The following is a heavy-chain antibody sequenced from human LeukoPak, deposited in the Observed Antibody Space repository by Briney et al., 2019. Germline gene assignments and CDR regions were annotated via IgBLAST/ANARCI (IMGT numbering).Heavy chain of an antibody. J-gene: IGHJ4*02. V-gene: IGHV3-11*04. Sequence: GGSLRLSCAASGFTFSGYYMTWIRQAPGKGLEWVSYISNSGRTIYYADSEKGRFTISRDNAKNSLFLQMNSLRAEDTAVYYCAKDLTAMYLAFDYWGQGTLVIVSS. D-gene: IGHD5-18*01. CDR1: GFTFSGYY. CDR3: AKDLTAMYLAFDY. CDR2: ISNSGRTI.